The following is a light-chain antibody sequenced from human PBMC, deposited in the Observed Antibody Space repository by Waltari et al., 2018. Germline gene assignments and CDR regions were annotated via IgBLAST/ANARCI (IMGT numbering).Light chain of an antibody. CDR3: QQTYDTPRT. J-gene: IGKJ1*01. CDR1: QSISTY. V-gene: IGKV1-39*01. Sequence: DIQMTQSPSSLSASVGGKVTITCHTSQSISTYLNWYQQKPGKAPKVLIYDASTLQSAVPSRFSGSGSGTDFTLTISSLQPEDFATYYCQQTYDTPRTFGQGTKVDIK. CDR2: DAS.